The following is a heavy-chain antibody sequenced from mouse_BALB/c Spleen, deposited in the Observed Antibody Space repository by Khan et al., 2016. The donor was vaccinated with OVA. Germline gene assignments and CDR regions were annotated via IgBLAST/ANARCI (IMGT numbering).Heavy chain of an antibody. CDR2: MWIGGST. J-gene: IGHJ1*01. D-gene: IGHD3-3*01. V-gene: IGHV2-6-4*01. CDR1: GFSLSRYS. CDR3: DRNRDGGSYWYFDV. Sequence: QVQLKESGPGLVAPSQSLSITCTVSGFSLSRYSIHWVRQPPGKGLEWLGIMWIGGSTDYNSALKSRLSISKDNSKSQVFLKMNSLQTDDTAMYXCDRNRDGGSYWYFDVWGAGTTVTVSS.